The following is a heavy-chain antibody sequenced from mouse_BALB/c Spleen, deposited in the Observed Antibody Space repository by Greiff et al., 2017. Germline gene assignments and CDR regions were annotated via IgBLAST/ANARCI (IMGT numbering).Heavy chain of an antibody. Sequence: VKLMESGAELAKPGASVKMSCKASGYTFTSYWMHWVKQRPGQGLEWIGYINPSTGYTEYNQKFKDKATLTADKSSSTAYMQLSSLTSEDSAVYYCARGDYLSWFAYWGQGTLVTVSA. J-gene: IGHJ3*01. CDR3: ARGDYLSWFAY. V-gene: IGHV1-7*01. CDR2: INPSTGYT. D-gene: IGHD1-1*01. CDR1: GYTFTSYW.